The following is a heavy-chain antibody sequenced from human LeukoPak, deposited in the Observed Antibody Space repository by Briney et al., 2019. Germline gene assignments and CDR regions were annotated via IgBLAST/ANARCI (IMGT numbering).Heavy chain of an antibody. D-gene: IGHD2-8*01. J-gene: IGHJ4*02. CDR2: ISDSGDYT. Sequence: PGGSLTLSCAASGFTFSSYSMSGVRQAPGQGLEWVSVISDSGDYTSYADSVRGRFTISRDNSRNTLYLQMISLRPEATAVYYCAKITSIGQHCTNAVCSPFDYWGQGTLVTVSS. V-gene: IGHV3-23*01. CDR1: GFTFSSYS. CDR3: AKITSIGQHCTNAVCSPFDY.